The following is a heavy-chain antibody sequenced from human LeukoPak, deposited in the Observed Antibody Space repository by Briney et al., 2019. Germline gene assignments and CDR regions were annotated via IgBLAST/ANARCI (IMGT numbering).Heavy chain of an antibody. CDR1: GYTFTSYA. V-gene: IGHV1-3*01. D-gene: IGHD6-19*01. CDR2: INAGNGNT. CDR3: SRAYSSGWLFWFDP. Sequence: GGSVKVSCKASGYTFTSYAMHWVRQAPGQRLEWMGWINAGNGNTKYSQKFQGRVTITRDTSASTAYMELSSLRSEDTAVYYCSRAYSSGWLFWFDPWGQGTLVTVSS. J-gene: IGHJ5*02.